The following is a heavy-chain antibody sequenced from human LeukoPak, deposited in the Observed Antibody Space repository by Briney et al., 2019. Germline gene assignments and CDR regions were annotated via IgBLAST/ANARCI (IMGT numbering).Heavy chain of an antibody. J-gene: IGHJ4*02. CDR3: ARTSASRATSEFDY. V-gene: IGHV1-2*02. CDR1: GYTFTGYY. D-gene: IGHD2-2*01. Sequence: GASVKVSCKASGYTFTGYYMHWVRQAPGQGLEWMGYINPNSGGTNYAQKFQGRVTMTRDTSISTAYMELSRLTSDDTAVYYCARTSASRATSEFDYWGQGTLVTVSS. CDR2: INPNSGGT.